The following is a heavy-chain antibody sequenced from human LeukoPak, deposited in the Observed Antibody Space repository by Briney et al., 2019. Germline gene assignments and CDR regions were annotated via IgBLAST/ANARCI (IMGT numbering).Heavy chain of an antibody. CDR1: GGSISNYY. D-gene: IGHD4-17*01. J-gene: IGHJ4*02. V-gene: IGHV4-59*01. CDR3: ARVGDYALKD. CDR2: IYNSGST. Sequence: SETLSLTCTVSGGSISNYYWTWIRQPPGKGLEWIGYIYNSGSTNYNPPLKSRVTISVDTSKNQFSLKLSSVTAADTAVYYCARVGDYALKDWGQGNLVTVSS.